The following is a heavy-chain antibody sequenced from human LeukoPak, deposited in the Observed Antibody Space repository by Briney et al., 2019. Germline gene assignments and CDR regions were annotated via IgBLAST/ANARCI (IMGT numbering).Heavy chain of an antibody. D-gene: IGHD1-26*01. CDR3: AREVRVGPTRVDF. Sequence: GGSLRLSCAASGFTFSTYSMNWVRQAPGKGLEWLSYISGSSGTIYYADSVKGRFTISRDNAKNSLYLQMNSLRAEDTAVYYCAREVRVGPTRVDFWGQGTLVTVSS. J-gene: IGHJ4*02. CDR2: ISGSSGTI. CDR1: GFTFSTYS. V-gene: IGHV3-48*04.